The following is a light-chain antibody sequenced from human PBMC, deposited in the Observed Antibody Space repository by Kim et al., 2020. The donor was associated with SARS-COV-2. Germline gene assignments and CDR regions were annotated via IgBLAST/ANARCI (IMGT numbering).Light chain of an antibody. CDR2: GAS. CDR3: QQYNDWPYT. Sequence: SVSPGESFTLSCRPSQTVRSHLAWYQQKPGQAPRLLIFGASVRATTVPARFTGSGSGTEFTLTFSSLQSEDFAVYYCQQYNDWPYTFGQGTKLEI. J-gene: IGKJ2*01. CDR1: QTVRSH. V-gene: IGKV3-15*01.